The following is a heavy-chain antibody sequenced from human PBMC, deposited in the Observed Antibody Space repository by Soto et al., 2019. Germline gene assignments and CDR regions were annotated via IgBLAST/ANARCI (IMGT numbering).Heavy chain of an antibody. V-gene: IGHV4-34*01. CDR3: ARGRMATIKYYFDY. J-gene: IGHJ4*02. D-gene: IGHD5-12*01. CDR1: GGSFSGYY. Sequence: SETLSLTCAVYGGSFSGYYWSWIRQPPGKGLEWIGEINHSGSTNYNPSLKSRVTISVDTSKNQFSQKLSSVTAADTAVYYCARGRMATIKYYFDYWGQGTLVTVSS. CDR2: INHSGST.